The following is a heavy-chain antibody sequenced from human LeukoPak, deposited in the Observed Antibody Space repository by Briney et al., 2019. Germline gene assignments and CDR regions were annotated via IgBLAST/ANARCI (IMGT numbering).Heavy chain of an antibody. D-gene: IGHD3-3*01. J-gene: IGHJ5*02. CDR1: GYTFTSHY. Sequence: ASVKVSCKASGYTFTSHYMHWVRQAPGRGLEWMGIINPSGGSTSYAQKFQGRVTMTRDMSTSTVYMELSSLRCEDTAVYYCARKTGGPSGFDPWGQGTLVTVSS. V-gene: IGHV1-46*01. CDR2: INPSGGST. CDR3: ARKTGGPSGFDP.